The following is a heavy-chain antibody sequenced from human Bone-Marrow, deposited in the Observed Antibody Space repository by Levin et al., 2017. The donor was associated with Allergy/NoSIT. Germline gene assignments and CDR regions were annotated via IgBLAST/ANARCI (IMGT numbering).Heavy chain of an antibody. CDR2: IRKKTNSYTT. D-gene: IGHD2-15*01. J-gene: IGHJ3*02. Sequence: SCVGSGFSFSDHYMDWVRLAPEKGLEWVGRIRKKTNSYTTEYAASVKGRFTISRDDSKNSVFLQMNSLQTEDTAVYYCSRTYCGGAGCSGALDSWGQGTVVTVSS. V-gene: IGHV3-72*01. CDR3: SRTYCGGAGCSGALDS. CDR1: GFSFSDHY.